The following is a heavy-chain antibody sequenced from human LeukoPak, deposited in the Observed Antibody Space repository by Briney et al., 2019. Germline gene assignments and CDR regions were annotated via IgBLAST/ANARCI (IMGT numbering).Heavy chain of an antibody. D-gene: IGHD2-2*01. Sequence: SETLSLTCAVYGGSFSGYYWSWIRQPPGKGLEWIGEINHSGSTNYNPSLKSRVTISVDTSKNQFSLKLSSVTAADTAVYYCARAKRGYAEDWGQGTLVTVSS. CDR2: INHSGST. J-gene: IGHJ4*02. CDR1: GGSFSGYY. CDR3: ARAKRGYAED. V-gene: IGHV4-34*01.